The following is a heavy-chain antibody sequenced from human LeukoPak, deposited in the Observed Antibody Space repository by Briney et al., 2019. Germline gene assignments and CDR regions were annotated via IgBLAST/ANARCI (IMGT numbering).Heavy chain of an antibody. J-gene: IGHJ6*02. Sequence: GGSLRLSCAASGFTFSSYAMHWVRQAPGKGLEWVAVISYDGSNKYYADSVKGRFTISRDNSKNTLYLQMNSLGAEDTAVYYCARERGMDVWGQGTTVTVSS. V-gene: IGHV3-30-3*01. CDR3: ARERGMDV. CDR2: ISYDGSNK. CDR1: GFTFSSYA.